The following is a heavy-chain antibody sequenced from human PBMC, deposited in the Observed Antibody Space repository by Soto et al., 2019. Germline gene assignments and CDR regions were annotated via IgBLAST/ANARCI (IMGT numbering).Heavy chain of an antibody. CDR3: VRDVTWGASQKFDY. J-gene: IGHJ4*02. Sequence: VAEGTIRGHGGGWIRKHAGKGLEWIGRVYTTGGTDYNPSLKRGVTTSIDTSKNKFYLRLSSVTAAETALYFCVRDVTWGASQKFDYWGPGVLVT. V-gene: IGHV4-4*07. D-gene: IGHD3-16*01. CDR2: VYTTGGT. CDR1: EGTIRGHG.